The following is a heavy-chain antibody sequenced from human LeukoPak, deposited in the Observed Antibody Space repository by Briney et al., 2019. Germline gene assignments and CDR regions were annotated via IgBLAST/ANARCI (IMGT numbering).Heavy chain of an antibody. CDR1: GFTFSSYS. CDR3: AKDYYYDSSGYRLELPFDY. CDR2: ISSSSSYI. Sequence: GGSLRLSCAASGFTFSSYSMNWVRQAPGKGLEWVSSISSSSSYIYYADSVKGRFTISRDNAKNSLYLQMNSLRAEDTALYYCAKDYYYDSSGYRLELPFDYWGQGTLVTVSS. J-gene: IGHJ4*02. D-gene: IGHD3-22*01. V-gene: IGHV3-21*04.